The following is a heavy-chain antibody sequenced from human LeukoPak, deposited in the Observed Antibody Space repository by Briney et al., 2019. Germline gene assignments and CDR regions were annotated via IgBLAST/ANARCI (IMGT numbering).Heavy chain of an antibody. Sequence: GGSLRLSCAASGFTFSSYGMHWVRQAPGKGLEWVAFIRYDGSNKYYADSVKGRFTISRDNSKNTLYLQMNSLRAEDTAVYYSAKDQGLILWTPVNFDYWGQGTLVTVSS. CDR2: IRYDGSNK. D-gene: IGHD2-21*01. CDR3: AKDQGLILWTPVNFDY. J-gene: IGHJ4*02. CDR1: GFTFSSYG. V-gene: IGHV3-30*02.